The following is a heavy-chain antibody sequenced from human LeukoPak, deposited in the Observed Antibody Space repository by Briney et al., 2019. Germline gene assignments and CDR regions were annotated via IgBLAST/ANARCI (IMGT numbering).Heavy chain of an antibody. CDR3: ARDQAGYCSGGTCP. CDR1: GFTVSSNY. D-gene: IGHD2-15*01. J-gene: IGHJ5*02. CDR2: INRDGSDT. Sequence: GGSLRLSCAASGFTVSSNYMSWVRQAPGKGLVWVSAINRDGSDTVYADSVKGRFIISRDNVKNTLSLQMNSLRAEDTAVYYCARDQAGYCSGGTCPWGQGTQVTVSS. V-gene: IGHV3-74*01.